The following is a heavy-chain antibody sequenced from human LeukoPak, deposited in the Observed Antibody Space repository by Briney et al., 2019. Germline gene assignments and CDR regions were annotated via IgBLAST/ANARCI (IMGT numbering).Heavy chain of an antibody. CDR3: AKEGPNGGNQS. Sequence: ASVKVSCKASGCIFTSYGISWVGQAPGRGREWMGWISAYNGNTNYAQKLQGRVTITTDTSTSTAYMTLRSLRSDDAAVYYCAKEGPNGGNQSWGQGTLVTVSS. V-gene: IGHV1-18*01. D-gene: IGHD4-23*01. J-gene: IGHJ5*02. CDR2: ISAYNGNT. CDR1: GCIFTSYG.